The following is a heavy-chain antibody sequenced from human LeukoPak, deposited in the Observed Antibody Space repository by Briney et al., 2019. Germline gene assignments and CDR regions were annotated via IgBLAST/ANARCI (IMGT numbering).Heavy chain of an antibody. CDR1: GFTFSSYA. V-gene: IGHV3-30*04. Sequence: GGSLRLSCAASGFTFSSYAMHWVRQAPGKGLEWVAVISYDGSNKYYADSVKGRFTISRDNSKNTLYLQMNSLRAEDTAVYYCARDIRDYGDYYYYYYMDVWGKGTTVTISS. D-gene: IGHD4-17*01. CDR3: ARDIRDYGDYYYYYYMDV. J-gene: IGHJ6*03. CDR2: ISYDGSNK.